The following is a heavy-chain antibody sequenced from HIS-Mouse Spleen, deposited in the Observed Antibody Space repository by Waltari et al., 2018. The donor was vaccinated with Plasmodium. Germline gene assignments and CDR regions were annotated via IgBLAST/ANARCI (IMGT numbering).Heavy chain of an antibody. CDR3: ARVLSIAAAGKDAFDI. Sequence: QVQLVQSGAEVKKPGSSVKVSCKASGGTFSSYAISWVGQAPGQGLEWMGSIIPILGKTNYAQNFKGRVTITADKSTSTAYMELSSLRAEDTAVYYCARVLSIAAAGKDAFDIWGQGTMVTVSS. D-gene: IGHD6-13*01. CDR2: IIPILGKT. J-gene: IGHJ3*02. CDR1: GGTFSSYA. V-gene: IGHV1-69*04.